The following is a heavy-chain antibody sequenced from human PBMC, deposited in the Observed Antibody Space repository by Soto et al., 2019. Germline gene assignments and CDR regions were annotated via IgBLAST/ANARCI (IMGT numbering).Heavy chain of an antibody. V-gene: IGHV1-3*01. Sequence: QVHLVQSGPEVKKPGASVKVSCKTSGDTFTSYTIHWVRQAPGQRLEWMGWINAGVGNRKYSQKFQCRVTITRDTSATTVYMELSSLTSEDTALYYCARVWSDCSSPSCYDKDAFDIWGQGTMVTVSS. CDR1: GDTFTSYT. CDR2: INAGVGNR. CDR3: ARVWSDCSSPSCYDKDAFDI. D-gene: IGHD3-3*01. J-gene: IGHJ3*02.